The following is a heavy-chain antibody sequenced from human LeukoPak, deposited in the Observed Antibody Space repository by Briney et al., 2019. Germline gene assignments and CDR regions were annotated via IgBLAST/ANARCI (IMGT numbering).Heavy chain of an antibody. V-gene: IGHV4-39*07. CDR3: ASSGSYRLFDY. CDR1: GDSISRSSYY. D-gene: IGHD1-26*01. Sequence: SETLSLTCTVSGDSISRSSYYWGWIRQPPGKGLEWIGSIYHSGSTYYNPSLKSRVTISVDTSKNQFSLKLSSVTAADTAVYYCASSGSYRLFDYWGQGTLVTVSS. J-gene: IGHJ4*02. CDR2: IYHSGST.